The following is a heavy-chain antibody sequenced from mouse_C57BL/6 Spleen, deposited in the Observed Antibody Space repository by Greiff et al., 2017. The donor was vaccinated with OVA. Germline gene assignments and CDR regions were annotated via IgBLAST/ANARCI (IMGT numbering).Heavy chain of an antibody. V-gene: IGHV1-69*01. J-gene: IGHJ2*01. Sequence: VQLQQPGAELVMPGASVKLSCKASGYTFTSYWMHWVKQRPGQGLEWIGEIDPSDSYPNYNQKFKGKSTLTVDKSSSTAYMQLSSLTSEDSAVYYCARGNWEYYFDYWGQGTTLTVSS. CDR3: ARGNWEYYFDY. CDR2: IDPSDSYP. D-gene: IGHD4-1*01. CDR1: GYTFTSYW.